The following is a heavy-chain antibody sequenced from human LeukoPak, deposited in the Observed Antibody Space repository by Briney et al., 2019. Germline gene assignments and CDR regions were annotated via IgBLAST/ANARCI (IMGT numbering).Heavy chain of an antibody. D-gene: IGHD3-22*01. J-gene: IGHJ3*02. Sequence: PGGSLRLSCAASGFTFSIYAMSWVRQAPGKGLEWVSGISASGGSTYYADSARGRFTISRDNSKNTLYLQMNSLRAEDTAVYYCAKEAYDSSGSPQSAFDIWGQGTMVTVSS. CDR1: GFTFSIYA. CDR2: ISASGGST. V-gene: IGHV3-23*01. CDR3: AKEAYDSSGSPQSAFDI.